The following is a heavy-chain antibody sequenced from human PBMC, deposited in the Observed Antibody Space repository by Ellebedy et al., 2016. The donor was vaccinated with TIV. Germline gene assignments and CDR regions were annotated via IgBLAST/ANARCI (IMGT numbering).Heavy chain of an antibody. J-gene: IGHJ6*02. CDR1: GGSISSYY. CDR2: IYYSGST. CDR3: ARVGRALRFGEMLGGMDV. Sequence: MPSETLSLTCTVSGGSISSYYLSWIRQPPGKGLEWIGYIYYSGSTNYNPSLKSRVTISVHTSKNQFSLKLSSVTAADTAVYYCARVGRALRFGEMLGGMDVWGQGTTVTVSS. D-gene: IGHD3-10*01. V-gene: IGHV4-59*01.